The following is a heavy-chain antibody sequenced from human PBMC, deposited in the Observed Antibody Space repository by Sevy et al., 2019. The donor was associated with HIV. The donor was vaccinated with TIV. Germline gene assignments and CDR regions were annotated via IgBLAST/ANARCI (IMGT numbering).Heavy chain of an antibody. CDR2: INGRGGST. Sequence: GGSLRLSCVVSGYSFSSYAISWVRQAPGKGLEWVSTINGRGGSTYYADSVKGRFTISSDIPKNMLFLQMINLRVDDPAIYYCARPSPRIAAAASAFSDNWGQGTLVTVSS. J-gene: IGHJ4*02. CDR1: GYSFSSYA. D-gene: IGHD6-13*01. V-gene: IGHV3-23*01. CDR3: ARPSPRIAAAASAFSDN.